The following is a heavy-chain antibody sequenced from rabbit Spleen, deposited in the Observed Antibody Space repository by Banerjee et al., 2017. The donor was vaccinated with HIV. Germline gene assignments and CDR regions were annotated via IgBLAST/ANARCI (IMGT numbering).Heavy chain of an antibody. D-gene: IGHD4-1*01. J-gene: IGHJ4*01. CDR3: ARNANGGWDL. CDR1: GIDFSSWYY. CDR2: IYVNSGST. Sequence: QQQLEESGGGLVKPGGTLTLTCKVSGIDFSSWYYMCWVRQAPGKGLELVGCIYVNSGSTWYASWVNGRFTITRSTSLNTVTLQMNSLTAADTATYFCARNANGGWDLWGPGTLVTVS. V-gene: IGHV1S43*01.